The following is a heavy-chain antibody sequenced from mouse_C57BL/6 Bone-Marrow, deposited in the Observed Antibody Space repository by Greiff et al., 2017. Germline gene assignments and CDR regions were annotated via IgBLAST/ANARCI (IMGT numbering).Heavy chain of an antibody. Sequence: VQLQQSGPELVKPGASVKISCKASGYTFTDYYMNWVKQSHGKSLEWIGDINPNNGGTSYNQKFKGKATLTVDKSSSTAYMELRSLTSEDSAVYYCARSSGSHFDYWGQGTTLTVSS. D-gene: IGHD3-2*02. CDR2: INPNNGGT. J-gene: IGHJ2*01. CDR1: GYTFTDYY. CDR3: ARSSGSHFDY. V-gene: IGHV1-26*01.